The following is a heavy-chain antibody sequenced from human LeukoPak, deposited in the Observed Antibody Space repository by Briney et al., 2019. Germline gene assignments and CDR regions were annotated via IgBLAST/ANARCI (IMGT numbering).Heavy chain of an antibody. Sequence: PGGSLRLSCAASGFTFSSYSMNWVRQAPGKGLEWVSSISSSSSYIYYADSMKGRFTVSRDNAKNSLYLQMNSLRAEDTAVYYCGSAGVNAFDIWGQGTMVTVSS. CDR1: GFTFSSYS. D-gene: IGHD2-21*01. V-gene: IGHV3-21*01. J-gene: IGHJ3*02. CDR3: GSAGVNAFDI. CDR2: ISSSSSYI.